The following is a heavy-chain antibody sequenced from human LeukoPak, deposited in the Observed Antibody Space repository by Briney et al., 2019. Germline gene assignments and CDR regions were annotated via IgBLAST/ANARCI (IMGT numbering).Heavy chain of an antibody. Sequence: GGSLRLSCAASGFTLSYYWMHWVRQAPGKGLEWVAFIWYGGSNRYYADSVEGRFTISRDNSENTLFLQMSSLRTEDTAVYYCAKDPLGFCTRATCRYLDSWGQGTLVTVSS. CDR2: IWYGGSNR. CDR3: AKDPLGFCTRATCRYLDS. CDR1: GFTLSYYW. V-gene: IGHV3-30*02. J-gene: IGHJ4*02. D-gene: IGHD2-8*01.